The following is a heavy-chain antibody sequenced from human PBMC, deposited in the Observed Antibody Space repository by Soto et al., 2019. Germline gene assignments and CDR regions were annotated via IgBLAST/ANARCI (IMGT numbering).Heavy chain of an antibody. Sequence: QVQLVVSGGGLVKPGGSLRLSCAASGFTFSDYYMSWIRQAPGEGLEWVSYISGGSSYTNYADSVKGRFTISRDKAKNSLSLQMNSLRAEDTAVYYWARPSGCYIQWEFDCWGHGTLVTVSS. D-gene: IGHD1-26*01. J-gene: IGHJ4*01. CDR3: ARPSGCYIQWEFDC. CDR2: ISGGSSYT. CDR1: GFTFSDYY. V-gene: IGHV3-11*05.